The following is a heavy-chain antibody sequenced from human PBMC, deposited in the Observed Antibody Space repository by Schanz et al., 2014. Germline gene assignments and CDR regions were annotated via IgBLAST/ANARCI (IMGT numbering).Heavy chain of an antibody. D-gene: IGHD3-10*01. CDR1: GFTFSNYV. J-gene: IGHJ3*02. Sequence: EVHLLESGGGLVQPGGSLRLSCAASGFTFSNYVMSWVRQAPGKGLEWVSYISGSSRTIYYADSMKGRFTISRDNAKNTLYLQMNSLRAEDTAVYYCAKGRFGELSAFDIWGQGTMVTVSS. V-gene: IGHV3-23*01. CDR2: ISGSSRTI. CDR3: AKGRFGELSAFDI.